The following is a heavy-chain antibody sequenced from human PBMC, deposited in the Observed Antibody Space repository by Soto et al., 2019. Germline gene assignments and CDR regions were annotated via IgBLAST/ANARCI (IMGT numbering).Heavy chain of an antibody. CDR2: IKHSGST. CDR3: ARVRTVTTDFDY. Sequence: SETLSLTCAVYGGSFSGYYWSWIRQPPGKGLEWIGEIKHSGSTNYNPSLKSRVTISVDRSKNQFSLKLSSVTAADTAVYYCARVRTVTTDFDYWGQGTLVTVSS. V-gene: IGHV4-34*01. D-gene: IGHD4-17*01. CDR1: GGSFSGYY. J-gene: IGHJ4*02.